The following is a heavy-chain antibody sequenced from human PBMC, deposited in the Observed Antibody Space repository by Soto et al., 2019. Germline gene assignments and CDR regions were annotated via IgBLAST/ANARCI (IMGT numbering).Heavy chain of an antibody. CDR1: GFTFSNAW. J-gene: IGHJ3*02. CDR3: TTELEIAPIHRFDI. V-gene: IGHV3-15*07. CDR2: IKSKTDGGTT. D-gene: IGHD1-1*01. Sequence: PGGSLRLSCAASGFTFSNAWMNWVRQAPGKGLEWVGRIKSKTDGGTTDYAAPVKGRFTISRDDSKNTLYLQMNSLKTEDTAVYYCTTELEIAPIHRFDIWGQGTMVTVSS.